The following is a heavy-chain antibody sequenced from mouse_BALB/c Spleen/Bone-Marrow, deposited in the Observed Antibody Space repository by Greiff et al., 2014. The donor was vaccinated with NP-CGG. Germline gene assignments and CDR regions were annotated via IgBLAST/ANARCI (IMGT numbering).Heavy chain of an antibody. J-gene: IGHJ1*01. CDR3: ARVYLWYFDV. CDR1: GFLLISYG. CDR2: IWAGGST. V-gene: IGHV2-9*02. Sequence: QVQLKESGPGLVAPSQSLSITCTVSGFLLISYGVHWVRQPPGKGLEWLGVIWAGGSTNYNSALMSRLSISKDNSKSQVFLKMNSLQTDDTAMYYCARVYLWYFDVWGAGTTVTVSS. D-gene: IGHD2-3*01.